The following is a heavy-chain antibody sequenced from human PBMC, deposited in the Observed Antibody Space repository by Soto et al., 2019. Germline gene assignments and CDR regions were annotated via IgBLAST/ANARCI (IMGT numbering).Heavy chain of an antibody. V-gene: IGHV4-4*07. CDR2: IYATGTT. D-gene: IGHD1-1*01. J-gene: IGHJ5*02. CDR1: GASISGFY. Sequence: SETLSLTCTVSGASISGFYWSWIRKSAGKGLEWIGRIYATGTTDYNPSLKSRVMMSVDTSKKQFSLRLRSVTAADTAVYYCVRDGTKTLRDWFDPWGQGMSVTVSS. CDR3: VRDGTKTLRDWFDP.